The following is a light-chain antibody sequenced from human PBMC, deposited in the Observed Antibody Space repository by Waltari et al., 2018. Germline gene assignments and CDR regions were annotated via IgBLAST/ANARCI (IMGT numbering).Light chain of an antibody. V-gene: IGKV1-5*01. CDR2: DAS. CDR1: QSISSW. Sequence: DIQMTQSPSTLSASVGDRVTITCRASQSISSWLAWYQQKPGKAPKFLTYDASSLESGVPSRFSGSGSGTEFTLTISSLQPDDFATYYCQQYNSYSYTFGQGTKLEIK. CDR3: QQYNSYSYT. J-gene: IGKJ2*01.